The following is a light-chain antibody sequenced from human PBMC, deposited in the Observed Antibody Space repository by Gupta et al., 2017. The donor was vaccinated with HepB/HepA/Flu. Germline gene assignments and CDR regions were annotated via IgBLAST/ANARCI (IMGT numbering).Light chain of an antibody. V-gene: IGKV1-5*03. CDR3: RQDANYPPT. CDR2: KAS. Sequence: DMQMTQSPSTLSASVGDRVTIPCRASQTISSWLAWYQQKPGKAPKLLIYKASSLQGGVPSRISGSGYARALSLMIISRQPDDSVNYYCRQDANYPPTFGQGTKLEI. CDR1: QTISSW. J-gene: IGKJ1*01.